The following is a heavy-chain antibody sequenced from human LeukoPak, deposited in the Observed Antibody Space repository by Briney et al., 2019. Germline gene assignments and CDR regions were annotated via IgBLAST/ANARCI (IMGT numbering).Heavy chain of an antibody. CDR2: IYYSGST. Sequence: PSETLSLTCNVSGGSISSSSYYWGWIRQPPGKGLEWIGSIYYSGSTYYNPSLKSRVTISVDTSKNQFSLKLSSVTAADTAVYYCARHKIPTYYYDSSGYYPAGYWGQGTLVTVSS. V-gene: IGHV4-39*01. D-gene: IGHD3-22*01. CDR1: GGSISSSSYY. CDR3: ARHKIPTYYYDSSGYYPAGY. J-gene: IGHJ4*02.